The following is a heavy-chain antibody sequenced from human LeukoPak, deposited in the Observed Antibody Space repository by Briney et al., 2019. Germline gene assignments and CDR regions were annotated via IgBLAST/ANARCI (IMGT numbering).Heavy chain of an antibody. Sequence: ASVKVSCKASGYTFTSYGISWVRQAPGQGLEWMRRISAYNGNTNYAQRLEGRVTMTTDTSTSTAYMELRSLRSDDTAVYYCARARYYYDSSGYYFDYWGQGTLVTVSS. CDR1: GYTFTSYG. CDR3: ARARYYYDSSGYYFDY. CDR2: ISAYNGNT. D-gene: IGHD3-22*01. V-gene: IGHV1-18*01. J-gene: IGHJ4*02.